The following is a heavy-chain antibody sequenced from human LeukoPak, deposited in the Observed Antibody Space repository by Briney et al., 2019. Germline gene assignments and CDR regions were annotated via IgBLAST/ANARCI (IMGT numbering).Heavy chain of an antibody. CDR3: ARDRGARLERFYAFDF. CDR2: INPNNGFT. CDR1: GYAFTGSY. V-gene: IGHV1-2*02. Sequence: ASVKVSCKAAGYAFTGSYIHWVRQAPGQGLEWMGWINPNNGFTAYAQNFQGRVTMTRDTSISTAYMDLSRLTSDDTAVYFCARDRGARLERFYAFDFWGQGTTVTVSS. J-gene: IGHJ3*01. D-gene: IGHD1-1*01.